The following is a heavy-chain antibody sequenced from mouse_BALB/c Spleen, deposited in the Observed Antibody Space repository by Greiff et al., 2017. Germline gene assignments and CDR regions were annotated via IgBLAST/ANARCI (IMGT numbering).Heavy chain of an antibody. J-gene: IGHJ4*01. V-gene: IGHV5-4*02. CDR3: AMGYAMDY. Sequence: EVHLVGSGGGLVKPGGSLKLSCAASGFTFSDYYMYWVRQTPEKRLEWVATISDGGSYTYYPDSVKGRFTISRDNAKNNLYLQMSSLKSEDTAMYYCAMGYAMDYWGQGTSVTVSS. CDR2: ISDGGSYT. CDR1: GFTFSDYY.